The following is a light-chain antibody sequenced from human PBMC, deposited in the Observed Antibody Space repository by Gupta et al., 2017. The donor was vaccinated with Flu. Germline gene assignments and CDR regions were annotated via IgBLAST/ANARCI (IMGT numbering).Light chain of an antibody. J-gene: IGLJ2*01. CDR1: YSNSGAGHH. Sequence: QSVLTQPPSVSGAPGQRVTISCTGGYSNSGAGHHVHWYRQLPGTAPKVVIYANSNRPSGVPDRFSGSKSGTSASLAITGLQPEDEADYYCQSYDRSLTASVFGGGTKLTVL. CDR2: ANS. V-gene: IGLV1-40*01. CDR3: QSYDRSLTASV.